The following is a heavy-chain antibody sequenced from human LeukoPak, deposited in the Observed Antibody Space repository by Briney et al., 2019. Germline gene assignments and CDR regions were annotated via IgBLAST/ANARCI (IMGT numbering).Heavy chain of an antibody. CDR1: GFTFSSYA. J-gene: IGHJ4*02. V-gene: IGHV3-30-3*01. D-gene: IGHD4-23*01. CDR3: TNGLCCGDYGGY. Sequence: GGSLRLSCAASGFTFSSYAMHWVRQAPGKGLEWVAVISYDGSNKYYADSVKGRFTISRDNSKSTLYLQMNNLRAEDTAVYYCTNGLCCGDYGGYWGPGTLVTVSS. CDR2: ISYDGSNK.